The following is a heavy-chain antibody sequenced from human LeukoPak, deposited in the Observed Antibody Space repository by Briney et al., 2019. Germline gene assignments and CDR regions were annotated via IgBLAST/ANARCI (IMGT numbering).Heavy chain of an antibody. CDR3: TRYNNDHFDY. Sequence: GGSLRPSCAGSGFTFGGYGMHWFRQTPGKGLEWVAVIAYDGSRAFYADSVKGRFTISRDNSKNTMSVQMDDLRAEDTAVYYCTRYNNDHFDYWGQGTLVTVSS. V-gene: IGHV3-33*01. CDR2: IAYDGSRA. J-gene: IGHJ4*02. D-gene: IGHD1-14*01. CDR1: GFTFGGYG.